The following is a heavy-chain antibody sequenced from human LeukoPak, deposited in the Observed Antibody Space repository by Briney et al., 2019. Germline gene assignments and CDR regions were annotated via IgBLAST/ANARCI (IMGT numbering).Heavy chain of an antibody. Sequence: PSETLSLTCAVYGGSFSGYYWSLIRQPPGKGLEWIGEINHSGSTNYNPSLKSRVTISVDTSKNQFSLKLSSVTAADTAVYYCARGLVGEWFQPYGFDPWGQGTLVTVSS. D-gene: IGHD3-10*01. V-gene: IGHV4-34*01. CDR3: ARGLVGEWFQPYGFDP. CDR2: INHSGST. J-gene: IGHJ5*02. CDR1: GGSFSGYY.